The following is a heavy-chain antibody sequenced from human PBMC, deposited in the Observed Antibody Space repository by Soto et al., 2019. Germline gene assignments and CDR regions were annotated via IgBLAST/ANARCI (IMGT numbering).Heavy chain of an antibody. D-gene: IGHD1-1*01. CDR1: GGSITTGGRY. J-gene: IGHJ3*02. Sequence: VRLQEWGPGMVKPSQTLSIKCSVSGGSITTGGRYWSWIGQFPGKGKEGIGDIYFSGNTYYNTSLKSLFTISVEPAKNQFSLKLSSVTAADTAVYYCAQALVFTGGDGFDIWGQGRLVTVSS. V-gene: IGHV4-31*01. CDR2: IYFSGNT. CDR3: AQALVFTGGDGFDI.